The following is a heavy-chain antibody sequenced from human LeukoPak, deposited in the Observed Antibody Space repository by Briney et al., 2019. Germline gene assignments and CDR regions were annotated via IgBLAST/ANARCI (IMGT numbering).Heavy chain of an antibody. CDR3: AKDFGYCTGGCCYGEDY. Sequence: QSGGSLRLSCAASAFPLSTFGMHWVRQAPGKGLEWVATISYDGSDKYYVDSVKGRFTISRDNAKNTLYLHMNSLRTEDTAVYYCAKDFGYCTGGCCYGEDYWGQGTLVTVSP. D-gene: IGHD2-15*01. CDR2: ISYDGSDK. V-gene: IGHV3-30*18. J-gene: IGHJ4*02. CDR1: AFPLSTFG.